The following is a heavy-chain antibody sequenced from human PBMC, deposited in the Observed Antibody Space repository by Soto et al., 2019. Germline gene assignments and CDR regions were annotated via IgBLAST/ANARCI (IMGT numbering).Heavy chain of an antibody. V-gene: IGHV4-34*01. CDR2: INHSGST. Sequence: SETLSLTCAVYGGSFSGYYWSWIRQPPGKGLEWIGEINHSGSTNYNPSLKSRVTISVDTSKNQFSLKLSSVTAADTAVYYCARESYLKSSSWAYWGQGTLVTVSS. D-gene: IGHD6-13*01. CDR1: GGSFSGYY. CDR3: ARESYLKSSSWAY. J-gene: IGHJ4*02.